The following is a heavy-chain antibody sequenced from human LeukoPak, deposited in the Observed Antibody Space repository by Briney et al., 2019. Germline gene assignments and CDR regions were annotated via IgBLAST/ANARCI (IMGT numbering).Heavy chain of an antibody. CDR1: GGSISSYY. D-gene: IGHD3-22*01. J-gene: IGHJ4*02. CDR3: ARSEGWRDSSGSPDY. V-gene: IGHV4-59*12. Sequence: SETLSLTCTVSGGSISSYYWSWIRQPPGKGLEWIGSIYYSGSTYYNPSLKSRVTISVDTSKNQFSLKLSSVTAADTAVYYCARSEGWRDSSGSPDYWGQGTLVTVSS. CDR2: IYYSGST.